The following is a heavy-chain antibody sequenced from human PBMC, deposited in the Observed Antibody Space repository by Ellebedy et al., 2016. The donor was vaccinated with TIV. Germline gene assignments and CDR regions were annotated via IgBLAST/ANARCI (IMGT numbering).Heavy chain of an antibody. V-gene: IGHV6-1*01. CDR3: ASGYYGMDV. Sequence: SQTLSLTCAISRNIVSINSVACKWLRQSPSRCLEWLGRPYYRAKWYNDYALSVRSRITINPDTSKNQFFLQLNALTPEDTAVYYCASGYYGMDVWGQGTTVTVSS. J-gene: IGHJ6*02. CDR1: RNIVSINSVA. CDR2: PYYRAKWYN. D-gene: IGHD3-10*01.